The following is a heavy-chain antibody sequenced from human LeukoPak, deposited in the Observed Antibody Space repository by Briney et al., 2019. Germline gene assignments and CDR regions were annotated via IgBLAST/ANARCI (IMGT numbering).Heavy chain of an antibody. Sequence: QPGRCLRLSCAASGFTFSSYGMHCVRQAPGKGLEWVAVLSFDGSNKYYADTVKRRFTISRDNSNNTLYLQMNSLRDEDTAVYYCAKDKSSSGYWYYVDYWGQGTMVTVSS. V-gene: IGHV3-30*18. D-gene: IGHD3-22*01. CDR2: LSFDGSNK. CDR1: GFTFSSYG. J-gene: IGHJ4*02. CDR3: AKDKSSSGYWYYVDY.